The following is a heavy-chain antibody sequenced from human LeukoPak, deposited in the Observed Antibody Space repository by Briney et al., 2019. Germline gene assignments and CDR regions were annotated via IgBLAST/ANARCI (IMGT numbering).Heavy chain of an antibody. CDR3: AKGSKEVLFTRDHHMDV. J-gene: IGHJ6*03. V-gene: IGHV3-30*02. CDR2: IRYDGSKK. CDR1: GFTFTSYG. Sequence: GGSLRLSCAASGFTFTSYGIHWVRQAPGKGLEWVAFIRYDGSKKYYADSVKGRFTISRDNSKNTLYLQMNSLRAENTAVYYCAKGSKEVLFTRDHHMDVWGKGTTVT. D-gene: IGHD3-3*01.